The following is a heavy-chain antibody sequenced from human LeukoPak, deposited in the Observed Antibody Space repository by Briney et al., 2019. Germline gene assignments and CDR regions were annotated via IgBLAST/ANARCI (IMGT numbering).Heavy chain of an antibody. CDR2: ISYDGSNK. CDR1: GFTFSSYA. D-gene: IGHD6-13*01. Sequence: GGSLRLSCAASGFTFSSYAMHWVRQAPGKGLEWVAVISYDGSNKYYADSVKGRFTISRDNSKNTLYLQMNSLRAEDTVVYYCARLAAAVCYWGQGTLVAVSS. J-gene: IGHJ4*02. V-gene: IGHV3-30-3*01. CDR3: ARLAAAVCY.